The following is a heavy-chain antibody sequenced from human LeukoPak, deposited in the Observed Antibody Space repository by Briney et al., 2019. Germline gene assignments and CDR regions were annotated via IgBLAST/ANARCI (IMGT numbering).Heavy chain of an antibody. CDR2: INTNTGNP. Sequence: ASVKVSCKASGYTFTSYAINWVRQAPGQGLEWMGWINTNTGNPTYAQGFTGRFVFSLDTSVSTAYLQISSLKAEDTAVYYCARDFRAGYSGYHFYGVDVWGQGTTVIVSS. CDR3: ARDFRAGYSGYHFYGVDV. J-gene: IGHJ6*02. CDR1: GYTFTSYA. D-gene: IGHD5-12*01. V-gene: IGHV7-4-1*02.